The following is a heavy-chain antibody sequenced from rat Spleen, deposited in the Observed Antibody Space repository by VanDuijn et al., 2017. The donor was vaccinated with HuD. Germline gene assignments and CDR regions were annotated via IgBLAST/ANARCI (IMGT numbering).Heavy chain of an antibody. CDR1: GFTFSNYY. V-gene: IGHV5-29*01. CDR3: AKDRVTTVVTLDY. D-gene: IGHD1-1*01. J-gene: IGHJ2*01. Sequence: EVQLVESDGGLVQPGRSLKLSCAASGFTFSNYYMAWVRQAPTKGLEWVATINYDGSSTYYRDSVKGRFTISRDNAKSTLYLQMDSLRSEDTATYYCAKDRVTTVVTLDYWGQGVMVTVSS. CDR2: INYDGSST.